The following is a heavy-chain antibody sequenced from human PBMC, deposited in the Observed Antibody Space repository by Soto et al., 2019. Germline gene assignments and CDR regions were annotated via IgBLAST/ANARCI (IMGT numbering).Heavy chain of an antibody. CDR3: TGDSRAINSYYPYYGMDV. J-gene: IGHJ6*02. CDR2: IRGKAYGGTT. D-gene: IGHD2-21*01. CDR1: GFTFGDYA. V-gene: IGHV3-49*04. Sequence: GGSLRLSCTASGFTFGDYAMSWVRQAPGKGLEWVTFIRGKAYGGTTEYAASVKGRFTISRDDSKSIAYLQMNSPKNEDTAVYYCTGDSRAINSYYPYYGMDVWGQGTTITVSS.